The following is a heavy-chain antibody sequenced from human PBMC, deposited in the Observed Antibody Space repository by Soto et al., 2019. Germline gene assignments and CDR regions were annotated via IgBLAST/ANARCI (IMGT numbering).Heavy chain of an antibody. J-gene: IGHJ4*01. V-gene: IGHV4-30-4*01. CDR3: ARGGLTYYYDSSGSFDY. D-gene: IGHD3-22*01. CDR2: IHYSGST. Sequence: PSETLSLTCTVSGGSISSGDYYWSWIRQPPGKGLEWIGYIHYSGSTYYNPSLKSRVTISVDTSKNQFTLKLSSVTAADTAVYYCARGGLTYYYDSSGSFDYWGHGTLVTVSS. CDR1: GGSISSGDYY.